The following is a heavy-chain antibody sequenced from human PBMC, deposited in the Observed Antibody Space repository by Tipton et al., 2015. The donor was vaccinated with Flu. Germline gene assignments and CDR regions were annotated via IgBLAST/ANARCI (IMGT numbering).Heavy chain of an antibody. Sequence: TLSLTCTVSGGSISSYYWTWIRQTPGKGLDWMGYVYYTGTTTYNPSLKSRVTMALDTSKKQSSLTLNSVTAADPAVYFCARDEAQLFPRTFVYWGQGIFVTVSS. J-gene: IGHJ4*02. CDR3: ARDEAQLFPRTFVY. D-gene: IGHD1-1*01. V-gene: IGHV4-59*01. CDR1: GGSISSYY. CDR2: VYYTGTT.